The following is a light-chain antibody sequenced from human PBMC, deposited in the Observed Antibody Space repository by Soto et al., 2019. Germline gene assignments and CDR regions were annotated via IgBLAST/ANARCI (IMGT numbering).Light chain of an antibody. V-gene: IGKV3-11*01. J-gene: IGKJ5*01. CDR1: QRVGSY. CDR2: DAS. Sequence: IVSQPSPAPLSLSKEESATLSRRARQRVGSYLAWYQQTPGQAPRLLIYDASNRATGIPARLRGRGSGTGLTLTLSSREPEDFAVNFCEMRSMWHRFGLGARPANK. CDR3: EMRSMWHR.